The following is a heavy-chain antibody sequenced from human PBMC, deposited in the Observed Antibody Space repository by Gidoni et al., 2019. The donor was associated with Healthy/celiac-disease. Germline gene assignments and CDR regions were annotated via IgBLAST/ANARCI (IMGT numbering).Heavy chain of an antibody. CDR1: GGSFSGYY. Sequence: QVQLQQWGAGLLKPSETLSLTCAVYGGSFSGYYWSWIRQPPGKGLEWIGESNHSGSTNYNPSLNSRVTISVDTSKNQFSLKLSSVTAADTAVYYCARYSSGWFNGAGGMDVWGQGTTVTVSS. CDR2: SNHSGST. J-gene: IGHJ6*02. D-gene: IGHD6-19*01. CDR3: ARYSSGWFNGAGGMDV. V-gene: IGHV4-34*01.